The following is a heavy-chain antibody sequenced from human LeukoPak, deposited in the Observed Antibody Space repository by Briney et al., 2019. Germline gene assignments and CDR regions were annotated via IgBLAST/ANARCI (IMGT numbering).Heavy chain of an antibody. CDR2: INPNSGGT. D-gene: IGHD5-18*01. Sequence: ASVKVSCKASGYTFTGYYMHWVRQAPGQGLEGMGWINPNSGGTNYAQKFQGRVTMTRDTSISTAYMELSRLRSDDTAVYYCARDRYSYGYVIWDWGQGTLVTVSS. V-gene: IGHV1-2*02. CDR1: GYTFTGYY. CDR3: ARDRYSYGYVIWD. J-gene: IGHJ4*02.